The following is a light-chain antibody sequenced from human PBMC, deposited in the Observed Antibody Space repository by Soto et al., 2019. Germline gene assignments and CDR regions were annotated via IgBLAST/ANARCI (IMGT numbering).Light chain of an antibody. Sequence: QSVLTQPRSVSGSPGQSVTISCAGTNNDVGRYNFVSWYQQLPGKAPKLIISAVSRRPSGVPDRLSGSKSGNTASLTISGLQADDEADYFCFSYTTSDIWVFGGGTKVTVL. V-gene: IGLV2-11*01. CDR3: FSYTTSDIWV. J-gene: IGLJ3*02. CDR1: NNDVGRYNF. CDR2: AVS.